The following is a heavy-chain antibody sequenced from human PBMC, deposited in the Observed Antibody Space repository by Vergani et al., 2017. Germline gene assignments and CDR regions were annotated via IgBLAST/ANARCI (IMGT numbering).Heavy chain of an antibody. V-gene: IGHV4-34*01. CDR3: ARIRAFGGVIAK. CDR1: GRSFSDYY. D-gene: IGHD3-16*02. Sequence: QVQLQQWGAGLLKPSETLSLTCAVYGRSFSDYYWSWIRQPPGKGLEWIGEINHSGSTNYNPSLKSRVTISVDTSKNQFSLKLNSVTAADTAVYYCARIRAFGGVIAKWGQGTLVTVSS. CDR2: INHSGST. J-gene: IGHJ4*02.